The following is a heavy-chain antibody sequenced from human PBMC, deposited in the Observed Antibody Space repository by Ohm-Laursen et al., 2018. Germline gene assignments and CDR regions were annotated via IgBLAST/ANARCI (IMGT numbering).Heavy chain of an antibody. J-gene: IGHJ4*02. CDR3: ARGGAYYYDSSGYNQYDY. Sequence: SLRLSCAAAGFTLSNYGMHWVRQAPGKGLEWVAVTSYDGSSEFFSDSVKGRFTISRDNAKNSLYLQMNSLRAEDTAVYYCARGGAYYYDSSGYNQYDYWGQGTLVTVSS. CDR2: TSYDGSSE. V-gene: IGHV3-33*08. D-gene: IGHD3-22*01. CDR1: GFTLSNYG.